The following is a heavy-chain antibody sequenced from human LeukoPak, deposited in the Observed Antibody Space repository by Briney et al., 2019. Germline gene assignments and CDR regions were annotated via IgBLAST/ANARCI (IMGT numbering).Heavy chain of an antibody. CDR3: AKESSGGNRGTNWFDP. CDR1: GFTFSSYE. D-gene: IGHD2-15*01. Sequence: PGGSLRLSCAASGFTFSSYEMNWVRQAPGKGLEWVSYISSSGRTIYYADSVKGRFTISRDNAKNSLYLQMNSLRAEDTAVYYCAKESSGGNRGTNWFDPWGQGTLVTVSS. CDR2: ISSSGRTI. J-gene: IGHJ5*02. V-gene: IGHV3-48*03.